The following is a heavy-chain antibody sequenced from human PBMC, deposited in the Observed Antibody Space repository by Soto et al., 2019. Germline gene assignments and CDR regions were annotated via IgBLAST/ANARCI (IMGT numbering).Heavy chain of an antibody. D-gene: IGHD2-2*01. CDR2: MNPNSGNT. CDR3: ARGIGCSSTSSYAVYYYYMDV. CDR1: GYTFTSYD. J-gene: IGHJ6*03. Sequence: GASGKVSCKASGYTFTSYDINWVRQATGQGLEWMGWMNPNSGNTGYAQKFQGRVTMTRNTSISTAYMELSSLRSEDTAVYYCARGIGCSSTSSYAVYYYYMDVWGKGPTVTVSS. V-gene: IGHV1-8*01.